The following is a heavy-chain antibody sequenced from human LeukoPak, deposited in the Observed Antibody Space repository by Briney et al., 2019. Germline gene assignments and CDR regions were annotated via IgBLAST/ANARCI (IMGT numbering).Heavy chain of an antibody. D-gene: IGHD3-9*01. CDR2: ISSSSNTV. V-gene: IGHV3-48*04. CDR3: ARAGFYDILTEYFQY. J-gene: IGHJ1*01. Sequence: GGSLRLSCAASGFTFSSYSMNWVRQTPGKGLEWVSYISSSSNTVYYADSVKGRFTISRDNAKNSLYLQMNSLRAEDTAVYYCARAGFYDILTEYFQYWGQGTLVTVSS. CDR1: GFTFSSYS.